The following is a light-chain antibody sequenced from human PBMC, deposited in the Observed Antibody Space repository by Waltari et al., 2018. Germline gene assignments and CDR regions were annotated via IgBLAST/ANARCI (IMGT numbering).Light chain of an antibody. CDR2: EGS. CDR3: ASYAGSSTLYV. CDR1: SSDVGSFNL. Sequence: QSALTQPAFVSGSPGQSITISCTGTSSDVGSFNLVSWYPQHPGKAPKLMIYEGSKRPSGVSKRFSGSKSGNTASLTISGLQAEDEADYFCASYAGSSTLYVFGTGTKVTVL. J-gene: IGLJ1*01. V-gene: IGLV2-23*01.